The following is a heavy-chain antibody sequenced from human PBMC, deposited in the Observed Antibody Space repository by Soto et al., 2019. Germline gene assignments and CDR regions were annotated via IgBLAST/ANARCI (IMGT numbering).Heavy chain of an antibody. J-gene: IGHJ3*02. CDR2: IYSTENT. V-gene: IGHV4-39*01. CDR1: GGSVSSNSYS. CDR3: AGLNFDLLTGKYAFDI. D-gene: IGHD3-9*01. Sequence: SETLSLTCTVSGGSVSSNSYSWGWIRQSPGKGLEWIGIIYSTENTYYHPSLLSRVTISADTSMNEFSLKLSSVTAADTAVYYCAGLNFDLLTGKYAFDIWGPGTMVTVS.